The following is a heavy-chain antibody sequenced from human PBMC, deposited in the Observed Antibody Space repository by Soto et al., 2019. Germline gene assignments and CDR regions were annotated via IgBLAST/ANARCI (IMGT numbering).Heavy chain of an antibody. J-gene: IGHJ5*02. D-gene: IGHD6-19*01. CDR1: GGSISSYY. V-gene: IGHV4-59*08. Sequence: SETMSLPCTVSGGSISSYYWSWIRQPPGQGLEWIGYIYYSASTNYNPSRKRRVTISVDTSKNQFSLKLSSVTAADTAVYYCARPGVAGNLWWFGPLGQGTLVIVSS. CDR2: IYYSAST. CDR3: ARPGVAGNLWWFGP.